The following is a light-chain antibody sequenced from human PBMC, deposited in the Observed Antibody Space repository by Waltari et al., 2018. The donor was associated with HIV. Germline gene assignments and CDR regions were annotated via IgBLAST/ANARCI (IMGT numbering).Light chain of an antibody. V-gene: IGLV3-1*01. Sequence: SFDLIQPPSVSVSPGQTAAITCSGAKLGSKYACWFQQKPGQSPVLVISQDSKRPSGIPERFSGSKSGNTATLTITGTQAMDEADYYCHSWDTNNVQVFGGGTKLTVL. J-gene: IGLJ3*02. CDR3: HSWDTNNVQV. CDR1: KLGSKY. CDR2: QDS.